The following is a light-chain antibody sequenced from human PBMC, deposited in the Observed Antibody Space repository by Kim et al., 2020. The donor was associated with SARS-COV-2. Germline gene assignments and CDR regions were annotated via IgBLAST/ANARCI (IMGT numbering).Light chain of an antibody. V-gene: IGKV1-5*01. CDR3: QQYTTYWT. J-gene: IGKJ1*01. Sequence: GDRVTITCRASQSISTYLAWYQQKPGKAPKLLIYDASSLESGVPSRFSGSGSETEFTLTISSLQPDDFASYYCQQYTTYWTFGQGTKVDIK. CDR1: QSISTY. CDR2: DAS.